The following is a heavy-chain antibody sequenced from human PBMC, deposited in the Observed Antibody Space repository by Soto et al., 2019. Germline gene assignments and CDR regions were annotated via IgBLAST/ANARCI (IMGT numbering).Heavy chain of an antibody. CDR1: NASITSSGYY. J-gene: IGHJ4*02. D-gene: IGHD1-26*01. Sequence: QVQLQESGPRLVEASQTLSLTCTVSNASITSSGYYWSRVRQPPGKRLEWIGYIYHSGSTFYSPSLQSRLTMSVDTSKNQFSLTLRSATAADTAVYHWARRSGTYYVPDYWGQGTLVTVSS. V-gene: IGHV4-31*03. CDR3: ARRSGTYYVPDY. CDR2: IYHSGST.